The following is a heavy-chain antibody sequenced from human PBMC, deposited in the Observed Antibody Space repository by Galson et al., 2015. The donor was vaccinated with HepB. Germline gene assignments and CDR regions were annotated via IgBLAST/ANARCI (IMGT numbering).Heavy chain of an antibody. CDR2: INAGNGNT. CDR3: ARVERYYYDSSVYSGGPFDY. V-gene: IGHV1-3*01. Sequence: SVKVSCKASGYTFTSYAMHWVRQAPGQRLEWMGWINAGNGNTKYSQKFQGRVTITRDTSASTAYMELSSLRSEDTAVYYCARVERYYYDSSVYSGGPFDYWGQGTLVTVSS. J-gene: IGHJ4*02. CDR1: GYTFTSYA. D-gene: IGHD3-22*01.